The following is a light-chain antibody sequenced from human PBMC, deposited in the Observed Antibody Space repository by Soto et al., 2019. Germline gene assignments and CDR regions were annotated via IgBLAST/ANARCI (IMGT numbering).Light chain of an antibody. V-gene: IGKV3-15*01. Sequence: EIVLTQSPGPLSLSPGERATLSCRASQSVSSTYLAWYQQKAGQAPRLLIYGASTRATGIPARFSGSGSGTEFTLTISGLQSEDFAVYYCQQYSIWRTFGQGTKVDIK. CDR1: QSVSSTY. CDR3: QQYSIWRT. J-gene: IGKJ1*01. CDR2: GAS.